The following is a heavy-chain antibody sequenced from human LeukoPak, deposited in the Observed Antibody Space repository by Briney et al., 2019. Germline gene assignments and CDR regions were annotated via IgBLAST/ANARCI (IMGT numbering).Heavy chain of an antibody. D-gene: IGHD2-15*01. Sequence: GGSLRLSCAASGLTFSTYWMSWVRQAPGKGLEWVANIKQDGSEKYYVDSVKGRFTISRDNAKNSLYLQMNSLRAEDTAVYYCARGGSGPYYWGQGTLVTVSS. CDR2: IKQDGSEK. J-gene: IGHJ4*02. CDR1: GLTFSTYW. CDR3: ARGGSGPYY. V-gene: IGHV3-7*01.